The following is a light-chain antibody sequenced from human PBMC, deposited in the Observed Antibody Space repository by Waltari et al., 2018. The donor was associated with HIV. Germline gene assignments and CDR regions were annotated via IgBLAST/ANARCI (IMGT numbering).Light chain of an antibody. V-gene: IGLV1-47*01. J-gene: IGLJ2*01. Sequence: QSVVTQPPSASGTPGHRVTISCSGRGPNSGTYSVIWYQHFPGTAPKLLIYMNDQRPSGVPGRFSGSQSGTSASLAISGLQYDDEADYYCAVWDDSLGGAVFGGGTKLTVL. CDR1: GPNSGTYS. CDR3: AVWDDSLGGAV. CDR2: MND.